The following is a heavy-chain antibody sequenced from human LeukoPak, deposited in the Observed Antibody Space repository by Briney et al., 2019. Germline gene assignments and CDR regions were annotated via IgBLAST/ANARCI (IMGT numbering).Heavy chain of an antibody. CDR3: ARVPEPDDAFDI. CDR2: ISYDGSNK. J-gene: IGHJ3*02. V-gene: IGHV3-30-3*01. Sequence: GGSLRLSCAASGFTFSSYAMHWVRQAPGKGLGWVAVISYDGSNKYYADSVKGRFTISRDNSKNTLYLQMNSLRAEDTAVYYCARVPEPDDAFDIWGQGTMVTVSS. CDR1: GFTFSSYA.